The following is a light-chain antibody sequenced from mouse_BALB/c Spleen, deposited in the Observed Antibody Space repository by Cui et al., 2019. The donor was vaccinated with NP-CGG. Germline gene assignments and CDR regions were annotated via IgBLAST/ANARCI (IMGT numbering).Light chain of an antibody. V-gene: IGLV1*01. CDR1: TGAVTTSNY. J-gene: IGLJ1*01. Sequence: QAVVTQVSTLTTSPGETVTLNCRSSTGAVTTSNYANWVQEKPDHLFTGLIGGTNNRVPGVPARFSGSLIGDKAALTITGAQTEDEAIYFCVLWYSNHWVFRGGTKLTVL. CDR3: VLWYSNHWV. CDR2: GTN.